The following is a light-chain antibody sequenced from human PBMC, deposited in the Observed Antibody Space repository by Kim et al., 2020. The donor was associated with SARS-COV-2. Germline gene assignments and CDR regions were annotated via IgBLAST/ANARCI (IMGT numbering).Light chain of an antibody. J-gene: IGKJ4*01. CDR1: QGIGNY. Sequence: PSERDTVTITCRPSQGIGNYLTWYQQKPGTAPNHLIYAASSLQSGVPSRFSGSGSGKDFTLTISSVQPEDFETYYCQQSYSLPVTFGGGTKVDI. CDR3: QQSYSLPVT. CDR2: AAS. V-gene: IGKV1-39*01.